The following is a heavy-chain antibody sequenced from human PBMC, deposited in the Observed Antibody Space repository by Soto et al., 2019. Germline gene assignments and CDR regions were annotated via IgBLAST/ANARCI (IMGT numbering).Heavy chain of an antibody. V-gene: IGHV4-34*01. J-gene: IGHJ4*02. CDR3: ARGQEGVVATH. D-gene: IGHD5-12*01. CDR2: IKDGGRT. Sequence: QVQLQQWGAGLLKPSETLSLNCAVNGGSLSGYYWSWIRQPRGKGLEWIVEIKDGGRTNYSPSLKSRASMSSDTSNNQFSLRLYSVTAADTGVYYCARGQEGVVATHWDQGTLVTVSS. CDR1: GGSLSGYY.